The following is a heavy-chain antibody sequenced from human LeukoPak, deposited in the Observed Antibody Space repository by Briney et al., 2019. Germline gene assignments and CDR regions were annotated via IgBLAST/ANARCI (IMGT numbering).Heavy chain of an antibody. J-gene: IGHJ4*02. D-gene: IGHD6-13*01. Sequence: GASVKVSCKASGYTFTSYDINWVRQATGQGLEWMGWMHPNSGNTGYAQKFQGRVTMTRNTSISTAYMELSSLRSEDTAVYYCARARTTAAAVLSFVGYWGQGTLVTVSS. CDR3: ARARTTAAAVLSFVGY. V-gene: IGHV1-8*01. CDR1: GYTFTSYD. CDR2: MHPNSGNT.